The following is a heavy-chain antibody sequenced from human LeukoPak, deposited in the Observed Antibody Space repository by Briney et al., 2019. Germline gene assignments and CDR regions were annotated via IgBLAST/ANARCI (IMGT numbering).Heavy chain of an antibody. CDR3: ARSDYNDYRGLGF. J-gene: IGHJ4*02. D-gene: IGHD4-11*01. CDR1: GYAFTSYH. V-gene: IGHV1-46*01. CDR2: IIPSSGST. Sequence: GASVEVSCKASGYAFTSYHIHWMRQAPGQGLGWMGIIIPSSGSTTYAQKFQGRVTMTRDTSTSTVYMELSSLTSDDTAVYFCARSDYNDYRGLGFWGQGTLVTVSS.